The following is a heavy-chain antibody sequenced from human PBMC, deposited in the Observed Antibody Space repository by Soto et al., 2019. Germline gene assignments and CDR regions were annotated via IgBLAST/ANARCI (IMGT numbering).Heavy chain of an antibody. V-gene: IGHV3-23*01. Sequence: PGGSLRLSCAASGFTFSSYAMSWVRQAPGKGLEWVSAISGSGGSTYYADSVKGRFTISRDNSKNTLYLQMNSLRAEDTAVYYCAKDHSGYDFASPDAFDIWGQGTMVTVSS. CDR2: ISGSGGST. CDR1: GFTFSSYA. CDR3: AKDHSGYDFASPDAFDI. D-gene: IGHD5-12*01. J-gene: IGHJ3*02.